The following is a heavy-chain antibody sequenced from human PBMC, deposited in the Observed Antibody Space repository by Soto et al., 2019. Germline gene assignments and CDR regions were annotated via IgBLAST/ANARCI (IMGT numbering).Heavy chain of an antibody. V-gene: IGHV3-23*01. CDR1: GFTFSSYS. CDR3: AKDWPYYYDSSGSLPDY. Sequence: PGGSLTRSCAASGFTFSSYSMSWVRPAPGKGLEWVSAISGSGGSTYYADSVKGRFTISRDNSKNTLHLQMNGLRAEDTAVYYCAKDWPYYYDSSGSLPDYWGQGTLVTVSS. D-gene: IGHD3-22*01. J-gene: IGHJ4*02. CDR2: ISGSGGST.